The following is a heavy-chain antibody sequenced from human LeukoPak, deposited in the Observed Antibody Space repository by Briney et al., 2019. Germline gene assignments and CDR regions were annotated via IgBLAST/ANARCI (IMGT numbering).Heavy chain of an antibody. V-gene: IGHV3-7*01. CDR2: IKQDGSEK. Sequence: SGGSLRLSCAASGFTFSSYAMSWVRQAPGKGLEWVANIKQDGSEKYYVDSVKGRFTISRDNAKNSLYLQMNSLRAEDTAVYYCARDPGYDFNDAFDIWGQGTMVTVSS. CDR3: ARDPGYDFNDAFDI. J-gene: IGHJ3*02. CDR1: GFTFSSYA. D-gene: IGHD3-3*01.